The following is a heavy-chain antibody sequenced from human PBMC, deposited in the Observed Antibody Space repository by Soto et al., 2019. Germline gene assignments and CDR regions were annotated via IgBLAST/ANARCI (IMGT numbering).Heavy chain of an antibody. V-gene: IGHV1-69*08. CDR3: ARDSPIGSTYSGYDAIDS. CDR2: TIPILDVA. CDR1: GGTFSTST. D-gene: IGHD5-12*01. Sequence: QVQLVQSGAEVKKPGSSVKVSCKASGGTFSTSTFTWVRQAPGQGLEWMGRTIPILDVADYAQDFQGRVTITADKSTSSAYRELTSLTSKDTAVYYCARDSPIGSTYSGYDAIDSWGQGTLVTVSS. J-gene: IGHJ4*02.